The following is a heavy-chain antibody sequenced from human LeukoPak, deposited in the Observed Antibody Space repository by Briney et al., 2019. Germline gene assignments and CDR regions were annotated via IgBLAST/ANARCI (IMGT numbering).Heavy chain of an antibody. CDR2: VNANNGDT. Sequence: ASVKVSCKASGYTFTGYYIHWVRQAPGQGLEWMGRVNANNGDTKYAQKFQGRVTMTRDTSISTAYMELASLRSDDTAVFYCAREVGYSSSYYGRFDPWGQGTQVIVSS. J-gene: IGHJ5*02. D-gene: IGHD1-26*01. V-gene: IGHV1-2*06. CDR3: AREVGYSSSYYGRFDP. CDR1: GYTFTGYY.